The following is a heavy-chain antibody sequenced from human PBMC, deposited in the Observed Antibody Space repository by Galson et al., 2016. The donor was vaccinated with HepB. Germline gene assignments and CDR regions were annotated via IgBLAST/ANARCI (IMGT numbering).Heavy chain of an antibody. CDR1: GFTFNMYT. J-gene: IGHJ5*02. CDR2: ITPGSTYT. D-gene: IGHD6-13*01. CDR3: ARVVTPMAAANRGFGS. Sequence: SLRLFCAASGFTFNMYTMTWVRQAPGKGLEWVSSITPGSTYTHFADSVKGRFTISRDDAENSLYLHMNSLRAEDTALYYCARVVTPMAAANRGFGSWGQGTQVVVSS. V-gene: IGHV3-21*01.